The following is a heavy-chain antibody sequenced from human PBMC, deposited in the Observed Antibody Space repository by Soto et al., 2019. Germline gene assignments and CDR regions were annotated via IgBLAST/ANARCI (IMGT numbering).Heavy chain of an antibody. J-gene: IGHJ5*02. CDR1: GGSITGGDYY. CDR3: ARTQRPSSSWYPGWLDP. V-gene: IGHV4-31*03. CDR2: IHYSGST. Sequence: QVQLQESGPGLVKPSQTLSLTCTVSGGSITGGDYYWSWIRHHPGKGLEWIGYIHYSGSTYYNPSLKRRVTISVATSKNQFSLKLSAVTAADTAVYYCARTQRPSSSWYPGWLDPWGQGTLITVSS. D-gene: IGHD6-13*01.